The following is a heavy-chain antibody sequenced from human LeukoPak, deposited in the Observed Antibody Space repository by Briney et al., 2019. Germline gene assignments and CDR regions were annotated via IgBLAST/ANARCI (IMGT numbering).Heavy chain of an antibody. Sequence: GGSLRLSCAASGFTFTNYAMRWFRQAAGKGLEWVSSISANGAGTYYAESVKGRFTISRDNSKNTVYLQMNSLRVEDTAVYYCAKDSGNSGWYVDNWGQGTLVTVSS. CDR3: AKDSGNSGWYVDN. V-gene: IGHV3-23*01. D-gene: IGHD6-19*01. J-gene: IGHJ4*02. CDR1: GFTFTNYA. CDR2: ISANGAGT.